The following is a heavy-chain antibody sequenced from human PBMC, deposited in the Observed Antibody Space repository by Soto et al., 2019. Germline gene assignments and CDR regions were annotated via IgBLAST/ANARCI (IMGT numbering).Heavy chain of an antibody. CDR1: GFTFSSYA. D-gene: IGHD1-26*01. Sequence: EVQLLESGGGLVQPGGSLRLSCAASGFTFSSYAMRWVRQAPGKGLEWVSAISGSGGSTYYADSVKGRFTISRDNSKNTLYLQMNSLRGENTALYHCARRGSGRYYDYWGQGTRVTVSS. CDR2: ISGSGGST. CDR3: ARRGSGRYYDY. V-gene: IGHV3-23*01. J-gene: IGHJ4*02.